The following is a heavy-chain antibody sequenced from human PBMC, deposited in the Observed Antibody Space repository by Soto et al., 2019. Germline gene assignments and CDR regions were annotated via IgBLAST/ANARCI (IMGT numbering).Heavy chain of an antibody. CDR1: GGSISSGDHY. D-gene: IGHD5-18*01. J-gene: IGHJ6*02. V-gene: IGHV4-30-4*01. Sequence: SETLSLTCTVSGGSISSGDHYWSWIRQPPGKGLEWIGYIYYSGTTYYNPSLKSRVTISVDTSENQFSLKVNSVTAADTAVYYCARALVQLWPHYYYGMDVWGQGTTVTVSS. CDR2: IYYSGTT. CDR3: ARALVQLWPHYYYGMDV.